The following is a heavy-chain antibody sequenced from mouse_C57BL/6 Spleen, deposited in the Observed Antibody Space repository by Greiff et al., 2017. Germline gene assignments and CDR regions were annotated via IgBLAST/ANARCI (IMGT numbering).Heavy chain of an antibody. CDR2: IGPANGNT. V-gene: IGHV14-3*01. J-gene: IGHJ1*03. CDR1: GFNIKNTC. CDR3: ARSYWYFDV. Sequence: VQLQQSVAELVRPGASVKLSCTASGFNIKNTCMHWVKLRPEQGLEWIGRIGPANGNTKYAPKFQGKATITADTSSNTAFLQLSSLTSADTAIFYCARSYWYFDVWGTGTTVTVSS.